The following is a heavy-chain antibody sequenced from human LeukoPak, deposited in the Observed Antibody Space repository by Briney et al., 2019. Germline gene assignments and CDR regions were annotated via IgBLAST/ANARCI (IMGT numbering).Heavy chain of an antibody. J-gene: IGHJ6*02. CDR1: GGSFSGYY. V-gene: IGHV4-34*01. Sequence: SETLSLTCAVYGGSFSGYYWSWIRQPPGKGLEWIGEINHSGSTNYNPSLKSRVTISVDTSKNQFSLKLSSVTAADTAVYYCARSFNSYGHSYYYSMDVWGQGTTVTVSS. CDR2: INHSGST. CDR3: ARSFNSYGHSYYYSMDV. D-gene: IGHD5-18*01.